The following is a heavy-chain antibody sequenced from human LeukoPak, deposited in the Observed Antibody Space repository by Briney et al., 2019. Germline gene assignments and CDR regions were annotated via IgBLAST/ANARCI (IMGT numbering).Heavy chain of an antibody. D-gene: IGHD4-17*01. Sequence: ATVKVSCKASGYTFTGYYMHWVRQAPGQGLEWMGRINPNSGGTNYAQKFQGRVTMTRDTSISTAYMELSRLRSDDTAAYYCARVSSVSGDYSRGNDYWGQGTLVTVSS. CDR1: GYTFTGYY. CDR2: INPNSGGT. J-gene: IGHJ4*02. CDR3: ARVSSVSGDYSRGNDY. V-gene: IGHV1-2*06.